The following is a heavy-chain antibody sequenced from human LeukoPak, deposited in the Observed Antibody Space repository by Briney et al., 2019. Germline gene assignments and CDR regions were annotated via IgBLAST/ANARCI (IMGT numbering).Heavy chain of an antibody. J-gene: IGHJ6*03. D-gene: IGHD2-15*01. CDR3: AKDSGVVVGYYYMDV. Sequence: GGSLRLSCAASGFTLDDYAMHWVRQAPGKGLEWVSLISGDGGSTYYADSVKGRFTISRDNSKNSLYLQMNSLRTEDTALYYCAKDSGVVVGYYYMDVWGKGTTVTVSS. V-gene: IGHV3-43*02. CDR1: GFTLDDYA. CDR2: ISGDGGST.